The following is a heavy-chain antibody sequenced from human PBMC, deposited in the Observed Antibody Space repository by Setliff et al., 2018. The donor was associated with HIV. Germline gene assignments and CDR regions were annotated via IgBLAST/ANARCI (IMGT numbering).Heavy chain of an antibody. CDR1: GFTFGDYA. CDR2: IRSKAYGGTT. J-gene: IGHJ4*02. CDR3: TRDLVAAAGSLDY. D-gene: IGHD6-13*01. V-gene: IGHV3-49*04. Sequence: GGSLRLSCTASGFTFGDYAMSWVRQAPGKGLEWVGFIRSKAYGGTTEYAASVKGRFTISRDDSKSIAYLQMNSLKTEDTAVYYCTRDLVAAAGSLDYWGQGTLVTVSS.